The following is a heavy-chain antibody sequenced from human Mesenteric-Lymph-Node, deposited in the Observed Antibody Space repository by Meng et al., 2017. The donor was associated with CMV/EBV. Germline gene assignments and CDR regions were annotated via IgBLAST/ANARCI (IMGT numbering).Heavy chain of an antibody. J-gene: IGHJ6*02. D-gene: IGHD6-13*01. CDR1: GGTFGSYA. CDR2: ITPIFGTT. Sequence: SVKVSCKASGGTFGSYAINWVRQAPGQGLEWMGGITPIFGTTNYAQKFQGRVTITTDESTSTAYMELSSLRSEDTAVYYCARDLTAAGDYGMDVWGQGTTVTVSS. V-gene: IGHV1-69*05. CDR3: ARDLTAAGDYGMDV.